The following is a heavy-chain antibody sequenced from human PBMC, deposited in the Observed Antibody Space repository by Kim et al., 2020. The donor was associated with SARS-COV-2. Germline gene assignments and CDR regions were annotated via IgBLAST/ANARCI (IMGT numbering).Heavy chain of an antibody. CDR3: AKDLVSSSSKKYYYYGMDV. CDR2: TSYDGSNK. V-gene: IGHV3-30*18. J-gene: IGHJ6*02. Sequence: GGSLRLSCAASGFTFSSYGMHWVRQAPGKGLEWVAVTSYDGSNKYYADSVKGRFTISRDNSKNTLYLQMNSLRAEDTAVYYCAKDLVSSSSKKYYYYGMDVWGQGTTVTVSS. CDR1: GFTFSSYG. D-gene: IGHD6-6*01.